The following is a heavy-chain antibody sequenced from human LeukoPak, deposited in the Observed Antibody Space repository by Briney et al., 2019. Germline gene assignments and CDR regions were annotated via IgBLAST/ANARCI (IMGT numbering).Heavy chain of an antibody. CDR3: ATPGTAAGLYYFDY. V-gene: IGHV1-24*01. CDR2: FYPEDGET. Sequence: ASVRVSCKVSGYTLTELSMHWVRQAPGKGVEWMGGFYPEDGETIYAQTLQGRVTMTEHTSTDTAYMELSSLRSEDTAVYYCATPGTAAGLYYFDYWGQGTLVTVSS. CDR1: GYTLTELS. J-gene: IGHJ4*02. D-gene: IGHD6-13*01.